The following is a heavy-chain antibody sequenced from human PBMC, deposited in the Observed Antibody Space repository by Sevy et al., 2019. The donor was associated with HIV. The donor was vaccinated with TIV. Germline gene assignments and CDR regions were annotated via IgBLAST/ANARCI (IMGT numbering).Heavy chain of an antibody. CDR1: GFTFSSYG. J-gene: IGHJ6*03. Sequence: GGSLRLSCAASGFTFSSYGMHWVRQAPGKGLEWVAVISYDGSNKYYADSVKGRFTISRDNSKSTPYLQMNSLRAEDTAVYYCATAYSDCSGGSGYSGTSCMDVWGKGTTVTVSS. CDR3: ATAYSDCSGGSGYSGTSCMDV. D-gene: IGHD2-15*01. V-gene: IGHV3-30*03. CDR2: ISYDGSNK.